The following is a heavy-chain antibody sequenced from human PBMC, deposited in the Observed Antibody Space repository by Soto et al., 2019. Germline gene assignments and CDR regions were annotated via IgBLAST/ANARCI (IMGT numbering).Heavy chain of an antibody. J-gene: IGHJ4*02. D-gene: IGHD2-15*01. CDR1: GFSFSSYG. CDR2: ISDFGGST. CDR3: AKDRPYSSFLDY. V-gene: IGHV3-23*01. Sequence: PGGSLRLSCAGSGFSFSSYGMNWVRQAPGKGLEWVSGISDFGGSTYYADSVKGRFAISRDKSKNTLYLQMTNLRAEDTAVYYCAKDRPYSSFLDYWGQGTLVTVSS.